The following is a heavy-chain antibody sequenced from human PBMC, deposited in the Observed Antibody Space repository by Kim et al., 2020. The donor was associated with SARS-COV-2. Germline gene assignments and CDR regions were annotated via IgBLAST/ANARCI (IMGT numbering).Heavy chain of an antibody. CDR3: AIVASKLRFLNFEY. V-gene: IGHV3-23*01. Sequence: DSVKGRFTISRDNSKNTMYLQLNSLRAEDTAVYYCAIVASKLRFLNFEYWGQGTLVTVSP. J-gene: IGHJ4*02. D-gene: IGHD3-3*01.